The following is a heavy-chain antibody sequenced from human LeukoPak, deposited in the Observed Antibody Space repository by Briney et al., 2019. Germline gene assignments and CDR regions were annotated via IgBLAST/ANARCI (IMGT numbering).Heavy chain of an antibody. CDR1: GFTFRSYG. J-gene: IGHJ4*02. Sequence: GRSLRLSCAASGFTFRSYGMHWVRQAPGKGLEWVAVIWYDGSNKYYADSVKGRFTISRDNSKNTLYLQMNSLRAEDTAVYYCARDLWTGATRTVDYWGQGTLVTVSS. CDR2: IWYDGSNK. CDR3: ARDLWTGATRTVDY. D-gene: IGHD1-26*01. V-gene: IGHV3-33*01.